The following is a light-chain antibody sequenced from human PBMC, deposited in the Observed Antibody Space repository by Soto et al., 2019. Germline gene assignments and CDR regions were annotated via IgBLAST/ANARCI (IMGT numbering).Light chain of an antibody. CDR1: PDIRTN. CDR3: LQHNDDTYT. Sequence: DVQVTQSPSSLSASVGDRVTITCRASPDIRTNLNWYQQKPGQAPQRLIYGASTFQGGVPPRSGGSGSGPEFTLTITSLQPEDFATYFCLQHNDDTYTFGQGTKVDVK. CDR2: GAS. V-gene: IGKV1-17*01. J-gene: IGKJ2*01.